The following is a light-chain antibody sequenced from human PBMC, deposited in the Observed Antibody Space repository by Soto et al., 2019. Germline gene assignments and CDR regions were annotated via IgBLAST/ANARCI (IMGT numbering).Light chain of an antibody. CDR2: EGS. J-gene: IGLJ1*01. V-gene: IGLV2-23*01. CDR3: CSYAGTYV. Sequence: QSALTQPASVSGSPGQSITISCTGTSSDVGSDNLVYWYQQHPGKAPKLMIYEGSKRPSGVSNRFSGSKSGNTASLTISGLQAEDEADYYCCSYAGTYVFGTGTKLTVL. CDR1: SSDVGSDNL.